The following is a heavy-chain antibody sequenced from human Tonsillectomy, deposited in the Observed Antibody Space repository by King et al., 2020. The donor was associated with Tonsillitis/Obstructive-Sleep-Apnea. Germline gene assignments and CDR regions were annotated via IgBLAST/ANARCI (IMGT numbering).Heavy chain of an antibody. Sequence: DVQLVESGGGLVQPGRSLRLSCTASGFSFGDYAMSWVRQAPGKGLEWVGFIRSTAYGGTTAYAASVTGRFTISRDDSNSIAYLQMNSLKTEDTAVSYCTSLPIVGATGGSEYWGQGTLVTVAS. V-gene: IGHV3-49*04. CDR1: GFSFGDYA. D-gene: IGHD1-26*01. CDR2: IRSTAYGGTT. CDR3: TSLPIVGATGGSEY. J-gene: IGHJ4*02.